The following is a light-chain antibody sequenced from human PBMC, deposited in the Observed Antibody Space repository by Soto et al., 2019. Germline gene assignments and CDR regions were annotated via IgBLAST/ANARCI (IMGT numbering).Light chain of an antibody. CDR3: QQYGSSPIT. CDR2: DAS. CDR1: QSVSNP. V-gene: IGKV3-20*01. Sequence: EIVLAQAPATLSLSPVERATLSCRASQSVSNPLAWFQQKPGQAPRLLIYDASNRATGIPARFSGSGSGTDFTLTISRLEPEDFAVYYCQQYGSSPITFGQGTRLEIK. J-gene: IGKJ5*01.